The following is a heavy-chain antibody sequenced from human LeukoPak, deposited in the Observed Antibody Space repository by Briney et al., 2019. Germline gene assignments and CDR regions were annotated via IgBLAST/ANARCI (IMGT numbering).Heavy chain of an antibody. V-gene: IGHV1-18*01. CDR3: ARGEPAAMAGYYYYMDV. CDR2: ISAYNGNT. J-gene: IGHJ6*03. D-gene: IGHD2-2*01. CDR1: GYTFTSYG. Sequence: ASVKVSCKASGYTFTSYGISWVRQAPGQGLEWMGWISAYNGNTNYAQKLQGRVTMTTDTSTSTAYMERRSLRSDDTAVYYCARGEPAAMAGYYYYMDVWGKGTTVTVSS.